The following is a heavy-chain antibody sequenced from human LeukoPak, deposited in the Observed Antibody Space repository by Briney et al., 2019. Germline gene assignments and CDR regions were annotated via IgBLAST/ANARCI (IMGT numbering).Heavy chain of an antibody. V-gene: IGHV4-59*11. CDR1: GVSMSNHY. Sequence: PSETLSLTCTVSGVSMSNHYRSWIRQPPGKGLEGIGYIYGSVTTYYNPSLSSRVSMSVDTSKNQFYLRLSSVTPADTALYYCATRPGGSTWYGVFDFWSRGTLVTVSS. D-gene: IGHD6-13*01. CDR3: ATRPGGSTWYGVFDF. J-gene: IGHJ4*02. CDR2: IYGSVTT.